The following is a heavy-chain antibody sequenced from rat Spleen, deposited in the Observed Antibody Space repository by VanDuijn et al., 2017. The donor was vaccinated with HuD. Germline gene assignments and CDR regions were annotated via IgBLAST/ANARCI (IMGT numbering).Heavy chain of an antibody. CDR1: GFTFSDYY. V-gene: IGHV5-22*01. Sequence: EVQLVESGGGLVQPGRSLKLSCAASGFTFSDYYMACVRQAPKKGLEWVAAISYEGSSTYYGDSVKGRFTIARDNAENTVYLQMNSLRSEDTATYYCGKDMNYYSTYPFYVMGDWGQGASVTVSS. CDR2: ISYEGSST. J-gene: IGHJ4*01. D-gene: IGHD1-2*01. CDR3: GKDMNYYSTYPFYVMGD.